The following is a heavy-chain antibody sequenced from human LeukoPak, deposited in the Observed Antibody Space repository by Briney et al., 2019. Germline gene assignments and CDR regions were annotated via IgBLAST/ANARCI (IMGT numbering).Heavy chain of an antibody. J-gene: IGHJ6*03. CDR2: ISGSGGST. CDR1: GFTFSSYA. Sequence: SGGSLRLSCAASGFTFSSYAMSWVRQAPGKGLEWVSAISGSGGSTYYADSVKGRFTVSRDNAKNSLYLQMNSLRAEETAVYYCARDSITMVRGLGMDVWGKGTTVTVSS. V-gene: IGHV3-23*01. D-gene: IGHD3-10*01. CDR3: ARDSITMVRGLGMDV.